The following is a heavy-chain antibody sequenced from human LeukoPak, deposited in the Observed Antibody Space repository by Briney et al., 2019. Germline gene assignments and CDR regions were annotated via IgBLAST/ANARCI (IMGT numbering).Heavy chain of an antibody. J-gene: IGHJ4*02. V-gene: IGHV3-30-3*01. D-gene: IGHD3-22*01. CDR2: KSYDGSNK. CDR3: ARGPLEYYDSPGPLDY. Sequence: GGSLRLSCAASGFTFSSYAMHWVRQAPGKGLEWVAVKSYDGSNKYYADSVKGRFTISRDNSKNTLYLQMNSLRAEDTAVYYCARGPLEYYDSPGPLDYWGQGTLVTVSS. CDR1: GFTFSSYA.